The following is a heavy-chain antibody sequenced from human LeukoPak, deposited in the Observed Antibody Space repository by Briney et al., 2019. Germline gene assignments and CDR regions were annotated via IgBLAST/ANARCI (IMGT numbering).Heavy chain of an antibody. CDR1: GGSISSYY. Sequence: SETLSLTCTVSGGSISSYYWSWIRQPPGKGLEWIGYIYYSGSTNYNPSLKSRVTISVDTSKNQFSLKLSSVTAADTAVYYCARDSSGSPASYWGQGTLVTVSS. CDR2: IYYSGST. V-gene: IGHV4-59*12. J-gene: IGHJ4*02. CDR3: ARDSSGSPASY. D-gene: IGHD3-22*01.